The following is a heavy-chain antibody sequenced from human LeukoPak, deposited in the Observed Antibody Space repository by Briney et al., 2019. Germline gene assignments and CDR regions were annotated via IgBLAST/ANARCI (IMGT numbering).Heavy chain of an antibody. V-gene: IGHV4-59*01. J-gene: IGHJ4*02. CDR3: ARGTGAPLYYFDF. CDR2: IYYSGST. D-gene: IGHD3/OR15-3a*01. Sequence: PSETLSLTCTVSGGSIPSFYWTWIRQPPGKGLEWIGFIYYSGSTKYNPSLKSRLTMSVDTSKNQFSLKLSSVTAADTAVYYCARGTGAPLYYFDFWGQGTLVTVSS. CDR1: GGSIPSFY.